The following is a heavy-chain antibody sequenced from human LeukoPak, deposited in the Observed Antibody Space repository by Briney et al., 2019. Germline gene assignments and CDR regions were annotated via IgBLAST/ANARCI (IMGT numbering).Heavy chain of an antibody. J-gene: IGHJ4*02. CDR1: GGSISSYY. CDR3: ARALRDYDSSGYYFGY. Sequence: SETLSLTCTVSGGSISSYYWSWIRQPPGKGLEWIGYIYYSGSTNYNPSLKSRVTISVDTSKNQFSLKLSSVTAADTAVYYCARALRDYDSSGYYFGYWGQGTLVTVSS. V-gene: IGHV4-59*01. D-gene: IGHD3-22*01. CDR2: IYYSGST.